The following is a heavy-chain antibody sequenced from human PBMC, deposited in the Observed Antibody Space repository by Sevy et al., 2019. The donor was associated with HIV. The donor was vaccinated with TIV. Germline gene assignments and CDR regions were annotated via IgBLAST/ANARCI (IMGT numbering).Heavy chain of an antibody. J-gene: IGHJ4*02. D-gene: IGHD3-3*01. CDR3: ARALYDFWSGYYQPTFDY. CDR2: IYPSGST. V-gene: IGHV4-30-2*01. Sequence: SETLSLTCAVSGGSISSGGYSWSWIRQPPGKGLEWIGYIYPSGSTYYNPSLKGRFTITLDRSKNQFSLKLSSVTAADTAVYYCARALYDFWSGYYQPTFDYWGQGTLVTVSS. CDR1: GGSISSGGYS.